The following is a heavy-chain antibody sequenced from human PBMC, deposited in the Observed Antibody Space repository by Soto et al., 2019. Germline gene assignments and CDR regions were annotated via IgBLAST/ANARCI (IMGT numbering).Heavy chain of an antibody. CDR2: IYHSGST. CDR3: ARRYGYXFDY. Sequence: SETLSLTCTVSGGSISTYYWSWVRQPPGKGLEWIGYIYHSGSTNYNPSLESRVTMSVDTSKNQFSLKLSSVAAADTAVYYCARRYGYXFDYWGQGTLVTVSS. J-gene: IGHJ4*02. CDR1: GGSISTYY. V-gene: IGHV4-59*08. D-gene: IGHD4-17*01.